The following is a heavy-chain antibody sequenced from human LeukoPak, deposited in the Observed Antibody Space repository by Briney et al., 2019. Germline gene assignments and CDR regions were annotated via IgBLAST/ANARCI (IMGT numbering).Heavy chain of an antibody. CDR3: VNGGKGISDSSGYYLFDY. CDR2: ISSNGGST. V-gene: IGHV3-64D*09. CDR1: GFTFSSYA. Sequence: GGSLRLSCSASGFTFSSYAMHWVRQAPGKGLEYVSAISSNGGSTYYADSVKGRFTISRDNSKNTLYLQMSSLRAEDTAVYYCVNGGKGISDSSGYYLFDYWGQGTLVTVSS. D-gene: IGHD3-22*01. J-gene: IGHJ4*02.